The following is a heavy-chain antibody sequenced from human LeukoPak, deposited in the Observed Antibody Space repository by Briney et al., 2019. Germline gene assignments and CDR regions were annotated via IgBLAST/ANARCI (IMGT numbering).Heavy chain of an antibody. CDR2: VNSDGSTT. V-gene: IGHV3-74*01. J-gene: IGHJ4*02. CDR1: GFPFSNYW. Sequence: GGSLRLSCAASGFPFSNYWMHWVRQAPGKGLVWVSRVNSDGSTTNYADSVKGRFTISRDNAENTLYMRMNSLRPEDTAVYYCAREWPSMGYFDYWGQGTLVTVSS. CDR3: AREWPSMGYFDY. D-gene: IGHD2/OR15-2a*01.